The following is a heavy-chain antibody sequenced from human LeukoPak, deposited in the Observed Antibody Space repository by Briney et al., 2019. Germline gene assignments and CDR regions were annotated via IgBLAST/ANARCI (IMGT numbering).Heavy chain of an antibody. V-gene: IGHV5-51*03. CDR1: GYSFTTYW. J-gene: IGHJ5*02. D-gene: IGHD1-1*01. Sequence: GESLKISCKASGYSFTTYWIGWVRQMPGKGLEWMGIIYPGDSGIRYSPSFQGQVTISADKSINTAYLQWSSLKASDTAMYYCARRGYGYNYWFDPWGQGTLVTVSS. CDR3: ARRGYGYNYWFDP. CDR2: IYPGDSGI.